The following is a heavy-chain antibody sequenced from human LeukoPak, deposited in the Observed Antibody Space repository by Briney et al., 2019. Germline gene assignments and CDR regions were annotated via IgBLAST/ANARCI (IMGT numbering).Heavy chain of an antibody. Sequence: GGSLRLSCAASGFTFSSNYMSWVRQAPGKGLEWVSVIYSGGSTYYADSVKGRFTISRDNSKNTLYLQMNSLRAEDTAVYYCARTGNGYNRVDFDYWGQGTLVTVSS. CDR1: GFTFSSNY. CDR2: IYSGGST. D-gene: IGHD5-24*01. CDR3: ARTGNGYNRVDFDY. J-gene: IGHJ4*02. V-gene: IGHV3-53*01.